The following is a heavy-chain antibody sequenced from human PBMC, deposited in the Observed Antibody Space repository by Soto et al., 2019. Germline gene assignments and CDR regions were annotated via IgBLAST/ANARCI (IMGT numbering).Heavy chain of an antibody. V-gene: IGHV2-26*01. J-gene: IGHJ4*02. CDR2: IFSSDEK. CDR1: GFSLSNAKMA. Sequence: KESGPVLVKPTETLTLTCTVSGFSLSNAKMAVSWIRQPPGKALEWLAHIFSSDEKSYSTSLKSRLTISKDTSKSQVVLTLTNMDPVDTATYYCARLDSSAYSFDYWGQGTLVTVSS. D-gene: IGHD3-22*01. CDR3: ARLDSSAYSFDY.